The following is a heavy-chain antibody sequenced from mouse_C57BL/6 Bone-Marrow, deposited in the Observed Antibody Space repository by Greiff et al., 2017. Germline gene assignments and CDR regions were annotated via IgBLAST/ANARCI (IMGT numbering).Heavy chain of an antibody. V-gene: IGHV1-5*01. Sequence: VQLQQSGTVLARPGASVKMSCKTSGYTFTSYWMHWVKQRPGQGLEWIGAIYPGNSDTSYNQKFKGKAKLTAVTSATTAYMERRSRTNEDSAVYYCKRWYYYGSSYPFDYWGQGTTLTVSS. CDR2: IYPGNSDT. CDR3: KRWYYYGSSYPFDY. CDR1: GYTFTSYW. J-gene: IGHJ2*01. D-gene: IGHD1-1*01.